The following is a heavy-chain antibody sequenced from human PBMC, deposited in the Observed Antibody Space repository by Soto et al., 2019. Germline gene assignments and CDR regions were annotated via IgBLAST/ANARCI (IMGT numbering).Heavy chain of an antibody. CDR1: GFTFSSYA. V-gene: IGHV3-30-3*01. CDR2: ISYDGSNK. CDR3: ARHYYDSSGYYYYYYGMDV. J-gene: IGHJ6*02. D-gene: IGHD3-22*01. Sequence: QVPLVESGGGVVQPGRSLRLSCAASGFTFSSYAMHWVRQAPGKGLEWVAVISYDGSNKYYADSVKGRFTISRDNSKNTLYLQMNSLRAEDTAVYYCARHYYDSSGYYYYYYGMDVWGQGTTATVSS.